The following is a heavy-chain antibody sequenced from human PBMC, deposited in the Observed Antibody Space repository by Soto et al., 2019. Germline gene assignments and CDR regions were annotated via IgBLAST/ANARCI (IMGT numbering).Heavy chain of an antibody. Sequence: QVQLVQSGAEVKNPGASVKVSCKASGYTFTRYGIGWARQAPGQGLEWMGWINTYNGNTNYAQNVQARVTLTTDTSSSTAYMELIILRSNATAIYYCAMVDVYVTPSPQDVWGQERTVIVSS. CDR3: AMVDVYVTPSPQDV. D-gene: IGHD3-16*01. V-gene: IGHV1-18*01. J-gene: IGHJ6*02. CDR2: INTYNGNT. CDR1: GYTFTRYG.